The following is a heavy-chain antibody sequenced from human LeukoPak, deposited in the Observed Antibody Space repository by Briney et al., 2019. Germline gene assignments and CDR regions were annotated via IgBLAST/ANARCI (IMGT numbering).Heavy chain of an antibody. V-gene: IGHV4-4*07. D-gene: IGHD2-2*01. CDR1: GGSISSYY. CDR3: ARGYPYCSSTSCYPHFDY. Sequence: SETLSLTCTVSGGSISSYYWSWIRQPAGKGLEWIGRIYTSGSTNYNPSLKSRVTMSVDTSKNQFSLKLSSVTAADTAVYYCARGYPYCSSTSCYPHFDYWGQGTLVTVSS. J-gene: IGHJ4*02. CDR2: IYTSGST.